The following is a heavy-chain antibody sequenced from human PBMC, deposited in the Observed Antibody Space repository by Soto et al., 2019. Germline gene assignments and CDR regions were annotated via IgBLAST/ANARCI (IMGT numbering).Heavy chain of an antibody. D-gene: IGHD3-22*01. J-gene: IGHJ6*02. CDR3: TRDKWDYYDSSAVYYYYGMDV. Sequence: GGSLRLSCTASGFTFGGYAMSWFRQAPGKGLKMVGFIRSKAYGGTTEYAASVKGRFTISRDDSKSIAYLQMNSLKTEDTAVYYCTRDKWDYYDSSAVYYYYGMDVWGQGTTVTVS. CDR2: IRSKAYGGTT. V-gene: IGHV3-49*03. CDR1: GFTFGGYA.